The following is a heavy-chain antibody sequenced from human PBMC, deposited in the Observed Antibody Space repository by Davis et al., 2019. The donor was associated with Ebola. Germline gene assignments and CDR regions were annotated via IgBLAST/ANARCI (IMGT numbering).Heavy chain of an antibody. CDR1: GFTFSSYA. CDR3: AKEAAGYSSGWYSFFFDY. D-gene: IGHD6-19*01. V-gene: IGHV3-23*01. Sequence: GESLKISCAASGFTFSSYAMSWVRQAPGKGLEWVSAISGSGGSTYYADSVKGRFTISRDNSKNTLYLQMNSLRAEDTAVYYCAKEAAGYSSGWYSFFFDYWGQGTLVTVSS. CDR2: ISGSGGST. J-gene: IGHJ4*02.